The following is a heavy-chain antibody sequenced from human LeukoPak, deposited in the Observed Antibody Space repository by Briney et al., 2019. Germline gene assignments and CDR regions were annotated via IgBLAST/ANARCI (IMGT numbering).Heavy chain of an antibody. J-gene: IGHJ4*02. Sequence: GASLRLSCAASGFTFSNYAMSWVRQAPGKGLGWASAITGSGGSTYYADSVKGRFTISRDNSKNTLCLQMNSLRAEDTAVYYCAKWGDYDVLTGYYDPDYWGQGTLVTVSS. CDR3: AKWGDYDVLTGYYDPDY. D-gene: IGHD3-9*01. CDR2: ITGSGGST. V-gene: IGHV3-23*01. CDR1: GFTFSNYA.